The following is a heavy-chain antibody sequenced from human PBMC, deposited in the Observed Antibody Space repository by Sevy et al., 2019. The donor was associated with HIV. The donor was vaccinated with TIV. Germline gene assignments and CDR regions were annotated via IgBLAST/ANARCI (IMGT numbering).Heavy chain of an antibody. V-gene: IGHV3-11*04. J-gene: IGHJ1*01. CDR1: GFTFSAYY. D-gene: IGHD6-13*01. CDR3: AREDGSRQYFQY. CDR2: ISNSGSII. Sequence: GGSLRLSCAASGFTFSAYYMTWIRQAPGKGLEWVSYISNSGSIIYYEDSVKGRFTISRDNAKNSLYLQMNSLRAEDTAVYYCAREDGSRQYFQYWGQGTLVTVSS.